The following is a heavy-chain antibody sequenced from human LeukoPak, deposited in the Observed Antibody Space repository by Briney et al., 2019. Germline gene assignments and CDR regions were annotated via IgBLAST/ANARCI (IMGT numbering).Heavy chain of an antibody. Sequence: SETLSLTCTVSGGSISSSSHYWGWIRQPPGKGLEWIGSIYYSGSTYHNPSLKSRVTISVDTSKNQFSLKLSSVTAADTAVYYCARHEIVVVPAAILCGWFDPWGQGTLVTVSS. V-gene: IGHV4-39*01. J-gene: IGHJ5*02. CDR1: GGSISSSSHY. CDR3: ARHEIVVVPAAILCGWFDP. CDR2: IYYSGST. D-gene: IGHD2-2*02.